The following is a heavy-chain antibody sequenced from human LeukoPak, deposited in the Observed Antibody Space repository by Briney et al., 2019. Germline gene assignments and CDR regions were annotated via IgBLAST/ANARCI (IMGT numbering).Heavy chain of an antibody. V-gene: IGHV4-39*01. Sequence: PSETLSLTCTVSGGSISSSSYYWGWIRQPPGKGLEWIGSIYYSGSTYYSPSLKSRVTISVDTSKNQFSLKLSSVTAADTAVYYCAGPTVTTPYYFDYWGQGTLVTVSS. CDR2: IYYSGST. J-gene: IGHJ4*02. D-gene: IGHD4-11*01. CDR1: GGSISSSSYY. CDR3: AGPTVTTPYYFDY.